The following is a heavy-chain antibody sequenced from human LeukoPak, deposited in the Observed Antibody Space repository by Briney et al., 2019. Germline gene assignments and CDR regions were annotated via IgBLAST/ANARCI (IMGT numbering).Heavy chain of an antibody. V-gene: IGHV3-9*01. CDR3: AGRIYDSSGYYFY. J-gene: IGHJ4*02. CDR1: GFTFDDYA. Sequence: GGSLRLSCAASGFTFDDYAMHWVRQAPGKGLEWVSGISWNSGSIGYADSVKGRFTISRDNAKNSLYLQTNSLRAEDTAVYYCAGRIYDSSGYYFYWGQGTLVTVSS. D-gene: IGHD3-22*01. CDR2: ISWNSGSI.